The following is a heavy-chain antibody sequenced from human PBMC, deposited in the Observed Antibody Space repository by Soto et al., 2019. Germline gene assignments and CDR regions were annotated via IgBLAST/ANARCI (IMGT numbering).Heavy chain of an antibody. Sequence: QVQLVQSEAEVKKPGASVKVSCEASGYSFIDYYIHWVRQAPGQGFEWVGRISPKSGGTNSAQKFEGRVTMTWDTSLNTAYMELSSLKSDDTAVYYCVRPPGYISDWYYFDLWGQGTRVTVSS. D-gene: IGHD3-9*01. V-gene: IGHV1-2*02. CDR1: GYSFIDYY. CDR2: ISPKSGGT. J-gene: IGHJ4*02. CDR3: VRPPGYISDWYYFDL.